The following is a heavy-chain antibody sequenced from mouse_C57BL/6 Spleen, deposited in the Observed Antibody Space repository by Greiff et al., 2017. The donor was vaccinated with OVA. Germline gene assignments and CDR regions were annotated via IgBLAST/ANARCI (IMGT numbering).Heavy chain of an antibody. CDR1: GFSLTSYG. CDR2: IWSGGST. Sequence: QVQLKQSGPGLVQPSQSLSITCTVSGFSLTSYGVHWVRQSPGKGLEWLGVIWSGGSTDYNAAFISRLSISKDKSKSQVFFKMNSLQADDTAIYYCARDITTVVADYFDYWGQGTTLTVSS. CDR3: ARDITTVVADYFDY. J-gene: IGHJ2*01. V-gene: IGHV2-2*01. D-gene: IGHD1-1*01.